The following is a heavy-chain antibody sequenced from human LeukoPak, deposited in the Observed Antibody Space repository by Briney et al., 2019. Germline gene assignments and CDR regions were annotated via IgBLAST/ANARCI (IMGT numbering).Heavy chain of an antibody. Sequence: PGGSLRLSCGASGFIFSTYSMTWVRQAPGKGLEWVAVISSDGNNKYYADSVKGRFTISRDNSKNTLYLQMNSLRAEDTAVYYCARDEYLWVVIQLGLFDYWGQGTLVTVSS. V-gene: IGHV3-30-3*01. J-gene: IGHJ4*02. CDR1: GFIFSTYS. CDR2: ISSDGNNK. D-gene: IGHD2-2*01. CDR3: ARDEYLWVVIQLGLFDY.